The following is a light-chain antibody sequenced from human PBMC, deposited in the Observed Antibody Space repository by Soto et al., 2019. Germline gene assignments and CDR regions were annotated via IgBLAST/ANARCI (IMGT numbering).Light chain of an antibody. CDR1: QSVSSSY. Sequence: EIGLTQSPGTLSLSPGERATLSCRASQSVSSSYIGWYQQRPGQAPRLLMYGASNRFTGIPDRFSGGGSGTDFTLTISRLEPEDFAMYYCQHYATSPPTFGQGTKV. CDR3: QHYATSPPT. V-gene: IGKV3-20*01. CDR2: GAS. J-gene: IGKJ1*01.